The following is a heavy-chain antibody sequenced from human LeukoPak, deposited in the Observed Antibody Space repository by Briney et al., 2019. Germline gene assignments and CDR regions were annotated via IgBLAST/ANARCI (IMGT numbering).Heavy chain of an antibody. V-gene: IGHV4-30-4*01. CDR1: GGSISSGDYY. Sequence: SETLSLTCTVSGGSISSGDYYWSWIRQPPGKGLEWIGYIYYSGSTYYNPSLKSQITISLDTSKNQFSLKLSSVTAADTAVYYCARAILPQGYNYGYWFDSWGQGTLVTASS. D-gene: IGHD5-18*01. J-gene: IGHJ5*01. CDR3: ARAILPQGYNYGYWFDS. CDR2: IYYSGST.